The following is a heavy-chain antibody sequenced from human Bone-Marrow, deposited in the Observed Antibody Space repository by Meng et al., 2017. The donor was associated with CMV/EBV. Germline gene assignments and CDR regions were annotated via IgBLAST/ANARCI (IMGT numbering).Heavy chain of an antibody. CDR1: GGSISSYY. D-gene: IGHD1-26*01. V-gene: IGHV4-59*01. CDR3: ARDREGVGAFDI. Sequence: SETLSLTCTVSGGSISSYYWSWIRQPPGKGLEWIGYIYYSGSTNYNPSLKSRVTISVHTSKNQFSLKLSSVTAADTAVYYCARDREGVGAFDIWGQGTMVTVSS. CDR2: IYYSGST. J-gene: IGHJ3*02.